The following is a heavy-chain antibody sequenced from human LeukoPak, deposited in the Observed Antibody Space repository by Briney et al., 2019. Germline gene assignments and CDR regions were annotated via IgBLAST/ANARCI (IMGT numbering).Heavy chain of an antibody. J-gene: IGHJ4*02. Sequence: SETLSLTCTVSGGSISSTSYYWGWIRQPPGKGLEWIGDIYYSGSTNYNPSLKSRVTISVDTSKNQFSLKLSSVTAADTAVYYCARVVTTHSEFDYWGQGTLVTVSS. CDR3: ARVVTTHSEFDY. CDR1: GGSISSTSYY. D-gene: IGHD4-11*01. CDR2: IYYSGST. V-gene: IGHV4-61*05.